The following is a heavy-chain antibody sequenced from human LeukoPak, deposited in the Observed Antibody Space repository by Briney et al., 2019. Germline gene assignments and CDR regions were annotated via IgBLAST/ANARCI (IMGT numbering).Heavy chain of an antibody. J-gene: IGHJ5*02. CDR3: ATTYCSSTSCYLGPAPGWFDP. V-gene: IGHV4-39*01. CDR1: GGSISSSSYY. D-gene: IGHD2-2*01. CDR2: IYYSGST. Sequence: SETLSLTCTVSGGSISSSSYYWGWIRQPPGKGLEWIGSIYYSGSTYYNPSLKSRVTISVDTSKNQFSLKLSSVTAADTAVYYCATTYCSSTSCYLGPAPGWFDPWGQGTLVTVSS.